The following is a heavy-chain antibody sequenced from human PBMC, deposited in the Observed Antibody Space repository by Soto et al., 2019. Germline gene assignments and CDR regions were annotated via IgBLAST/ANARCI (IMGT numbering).Heavy chain of an antibody. CDR1: GFTFSSYA. D-gene: IGHD2-15*01. Sequence: EVQLLESGGGLIQPGGSLRLSCATSGFTFSSYAMSWGRQAPGTGLEWVSSINTDGSTYYTDSVKGRFTISSVNYRHTLYLEVNNVQAEDTVIYVCAQNYSCFSGGQGTLVTVSS. CDR3: AQNYSCFS. CDR2: INTDGST. J-gene: IGHJ4*02. V-gene: IGHV3-23*01.